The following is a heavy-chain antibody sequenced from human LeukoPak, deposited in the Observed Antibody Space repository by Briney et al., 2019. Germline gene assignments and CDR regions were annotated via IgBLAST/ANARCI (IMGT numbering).Heavy chain of an antibody. Sequence: GGSLRLSCAASGFTVSSNYMSWVRKAPGKGLEWVSVIYSGGSTYYADSVKGRFTISRDNSKNTLYLQMNSLRAEDTAVYYCARDLSSGGSGSWTGDYWGQGTLVTVSS. J-gene: IGHJ4*02. D-gene: IGHD3-10*01. CDR1: GFTVSSNY. CDR3: ARDLSSGGSGSWTGDY. CDR2: IYSGGST. V-gene: IGHV3-53*01.